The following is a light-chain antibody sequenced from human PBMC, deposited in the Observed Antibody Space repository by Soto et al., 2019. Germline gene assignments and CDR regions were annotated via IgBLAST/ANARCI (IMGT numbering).Light chain of an antibody. CDR3: QQTNSFPWT. Sequence: DIQMTQSPSSVSASVGDRVTIICRASQNIVSWLAWYQQKPGQAPELLIYAASSLQTGVPSRFSGSGSGTDFTLTISSLQPEDFATYDCQQTNSFPWTFGQGTKVEVK. J-gene: IGKJ1*01. CDR2: AAS. CDR1: QNIVSW. V-gene: IGKV1-12*01.